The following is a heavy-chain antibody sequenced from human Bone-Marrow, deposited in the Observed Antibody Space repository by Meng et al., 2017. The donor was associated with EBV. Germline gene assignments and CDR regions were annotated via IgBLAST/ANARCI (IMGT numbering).Heavy chain of an antibody. V-gene: IGHV4-34*01. CDR3: ARVVWSIVGATQWFDP. CDR1: GGSFSGYY. D-gene: IGHD1-26*01. J-gene: IGHJ5*02. Sequence: QGHLQQWGDRLLEPSETLSLTCAVDGGSFSGYYWSWIRQPPGKGLEWIGEINHSGSTNYNPSLKSRVTISVDTSKNQFSLKLSSVTAADTAVYYCARVVWSIVGATQWFDPWGQGTLVTVSS. CDR2: INHSGST.